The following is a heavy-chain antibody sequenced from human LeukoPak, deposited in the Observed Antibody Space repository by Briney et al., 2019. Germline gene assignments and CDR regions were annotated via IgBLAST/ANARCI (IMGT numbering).Heavy chain of an antibody. J-gene: IGHJ5*02. CDR3: ARAYGDYPRSFDP. CDR2: ISSNGGST. Sequence: GVSVRLSCAASGFTFSSYAMHWVRQAPGKGLEYVSAISSNGGSTYYANSVKGRFTISRDNSKNTLYLQMGSLRAEDMAVYYCARAYGDYPRSFDPWGQGTLVTVSS. V-gene: IGHV3-64*01. CDR1: GFTFSSYA. D-gene: IGHD4-17*01.